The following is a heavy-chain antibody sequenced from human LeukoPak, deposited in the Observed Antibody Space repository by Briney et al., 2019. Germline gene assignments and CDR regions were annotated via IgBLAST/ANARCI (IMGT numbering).Heavy chain of an antibody. J-gene: IGHJ3*02. Sequence: GGSLRLSCAASGFTVSSNYMSWVRQAPGKGLEWVSVIYSGGSTYYADSVKGRFTISRDNSKNTLYLQMNSLRAEDTAVYCCARDLVWGSGAFDIWGQGTMVTVSS. CDR2: IYSGGST. CDR1: GFTVSSNY. V-gene: IGHV3-53*01. CDR3: ARDLVWGSGAFDI. D-gene: IGHD7-27*01.